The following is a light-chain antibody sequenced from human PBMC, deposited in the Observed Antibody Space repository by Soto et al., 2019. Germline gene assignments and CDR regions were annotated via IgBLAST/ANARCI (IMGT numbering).Light chain of an antibody. Sequence: QSVLTQPPSASGTPGQRVTISCSGSSSNIGSNTVTWYQQLPGTAPKVLIYSDDQRPSGVPDRFSGSKSGTSASLAISGLQSEDEAKYYCTAWDDNLNGGFFGGGTKLTVL. J-gene: IGLJ2*01. V-gene: IGLV1-44*01. CDR2: SDD. CDR3: TAWDDNLNGGF. CDR1: SSNIGSNT.